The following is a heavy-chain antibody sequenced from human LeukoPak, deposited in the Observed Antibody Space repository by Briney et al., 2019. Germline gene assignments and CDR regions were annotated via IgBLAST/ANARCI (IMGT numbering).Heavy chain of an antibody. CDR3: GGTNWSYLG. D-gene: IGHD1-1*01. Sequence: SETLSLTCTVSGGSISSSSYYWGWIRQPPGKGLEWIGSIYYSGSTYYNPSLRSRVTISVDTSTIQFSLNLRSVTAADTAVYYPGGTNWSYLGWGQGTLVTVSS. J-gene: IGHJ4*02. V-gene: IGHV4-39*03. CDR2: IYYSGST. CDR1: GGSISSSSYY.